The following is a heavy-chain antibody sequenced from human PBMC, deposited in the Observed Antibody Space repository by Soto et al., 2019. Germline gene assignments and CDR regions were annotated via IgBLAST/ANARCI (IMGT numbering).Heavy chain of an antibody. V-gene: IGHV4-59*08. Sequence: QVQLQESGPGLVKPSETLSLTCTVSGGSISSYYWSWIRQPPGKGLEWIGYIYYSGSTNYNPSLTSRVTRSVDTSKNQCSLKLSSVAAADTAVYYCARLYGGTFDYWGQGTLVTVSS. CDR3: ARLYGGTFDY. CDR2: IYYSGST. CDR1: GGSISSYY. J-gene: IGHJ4*02. D-gene: IGHD2-15*01.